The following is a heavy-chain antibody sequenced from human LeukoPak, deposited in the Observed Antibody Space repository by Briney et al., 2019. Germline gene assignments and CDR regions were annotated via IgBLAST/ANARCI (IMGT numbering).Heavy chain of an antibody. J-gene: IGHJ4*02. V-gene: IGHV1-24*01. CDR1: GYTLTELS. D-gene: IGHD4-11*01. CDR2: FDPEDGET. Sequence: GASVKVSCKVSGYTLTELSMHWVRQAPGKGLEWMGGFDPEDGETIYAQKFQGRVTMTEDTSTDTAYMELSSLRSEDTAVYYCATGVNSYYSFDYWGQGTLVTVSS. CDR3: ATGVNSYYSFDY.